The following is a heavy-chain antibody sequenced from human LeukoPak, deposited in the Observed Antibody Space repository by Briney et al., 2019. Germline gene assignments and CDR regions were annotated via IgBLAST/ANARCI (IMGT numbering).Heavy chain of an antibody. V-gene: IGHV4-34*01. CDR1: GGYFSVSH. D-gene: IGHD2/OR15-2a*01. J-gene: IGHJ4*02. CDR2: ISPGGCT. CDR3: VKEIVRSNSSY. Sequence: SETLSLTCVMYGGYFSVSHWRWVRQPPGKGLEWIGEISPGGCTHYNPSLKSRVTVSLDTSKSKFTLTLNSVTAAHAAVHYCVKEIVRSNSSYWGQGTLVTVSS.